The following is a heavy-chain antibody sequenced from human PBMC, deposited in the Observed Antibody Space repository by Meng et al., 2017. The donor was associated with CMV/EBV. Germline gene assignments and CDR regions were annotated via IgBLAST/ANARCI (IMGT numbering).Heavy chain of an antibody. V-gene: IGHV1-69*10. CDR1: GGTVSSYV. CDR2: IIPILGIA. Sequence: SSVKVSCKASGGTVSSYVISWVRQAPGQGLEWMGGIIPILGIANYAQKFQGRVTITADKSTSTAYMELSSLRSEDTAVYYCARPSCSSTSCYTDWFDPWGQGTLVTVSS. CDR3: ARPSCSSTSCYTDWFDP. J-gene: IGHJ5*02. D-gene: IGHD2-2*02.